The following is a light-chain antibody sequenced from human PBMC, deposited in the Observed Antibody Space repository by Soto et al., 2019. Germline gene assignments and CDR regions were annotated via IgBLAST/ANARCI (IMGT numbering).Light chain of an antibody. CDR1: SSNIGNNY. Sequence: QSVLTQPPSVSAAPGQTVTISCSGSSSNIGNNYVSWYQQLPGTAPKLLIYENNKRPSGIPDRFSGSKSGTSATLGITGLQTGDEADYYCGTWYSSLSAVVFGGGTKVTVL. CDR3: GTWYSSLSAVV. J-gene: IGLJ2*01. V-gene: IGLV1-51*02. CDR2: ENN.